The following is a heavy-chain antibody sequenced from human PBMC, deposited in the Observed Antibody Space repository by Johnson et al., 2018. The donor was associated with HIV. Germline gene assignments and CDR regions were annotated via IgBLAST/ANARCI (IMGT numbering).Heavy chain of an antibody. CDR3: AKAMGGWLLAHAFDI. Sequence: QVQLVESGGGVVQPGRSLRLSCVASGFTFRNYGMHWVRQAPGKGLEWVAVISYDGSVKYYADAVKGRFTISRDNSKNTLYLQMNSLRAEDTAVYYCAKAMGGWLLAHAFDIWGQGTMVTISS. D-gene: IGHD3-22*01. CDR2: ISYDGSVK. V-gene: IGHV3-30*18. J-gene: IGHJ3*02. CDR1: GFTFRNYG.